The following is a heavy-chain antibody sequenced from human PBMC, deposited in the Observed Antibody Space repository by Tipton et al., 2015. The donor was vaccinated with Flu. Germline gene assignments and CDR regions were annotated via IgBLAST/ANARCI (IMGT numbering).Heavy chain of an antibody. CDR3: ARDVKTRGTIFGLVIIWRSFGIDV. Sequence: QVQLVQSGAEVKKPGASVKVSCQASGYIFSNYYMHWVRQAPGQGLEWMGVINPSGGRTNYAQKFQGRVTMTRDTSTNTFYMELSSLRSEDTARYYCARDVKTRGTIFGLVIIWRSFGIDVWGQGTTVTVSS. D-gene: IGHD3/OR15-3a*01. J-gene: IGHJ6*02. CDR1: GYIFSNYY. CDR2: INPSGGRT. V-gene: IGHV1-46*01.